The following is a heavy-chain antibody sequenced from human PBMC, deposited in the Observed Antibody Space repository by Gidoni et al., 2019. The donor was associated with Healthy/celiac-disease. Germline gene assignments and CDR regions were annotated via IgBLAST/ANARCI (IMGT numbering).Heavy chain of an antibody. D-gene: IGHD3-16*02. CDR2: IYYSGST. Sequence: WIGSIYYSGSTYYNPSLKSRVTISVDTSKNQFSLKLSSVTAADTAVYYCARHLYVYDYVWGSYRNWFDPWGQGTLVTVSS. CDR3: ARHLYVYDYVWGSYRNWFDP. J-gene: IGHJ5*02. V-gene: IGHV4-39*01.